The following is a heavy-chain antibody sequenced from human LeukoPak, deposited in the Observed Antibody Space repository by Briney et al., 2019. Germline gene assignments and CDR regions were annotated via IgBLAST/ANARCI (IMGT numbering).Heavy chain of an antibody. CDR3: AKGGGYYYDSSGYYYNTYYFDY. D-gene: IGHD3-22*01. CDR1: GFTFSSYA. CDR2: ISSSGGST. V-gene: IGHV3-23*01. J-gene: IGHJ4*02. Sequence: PGGSLRLSCAASGFTFSSYAMSWVRQAPGKGLEWVSAISSSGGSTYYADSVKGRFTISRDNSKNTLYLQMNSLRAEDTAVYYCAKGGGYYYDSSGYYYNTYYFDYWGQGTLVTVSS.